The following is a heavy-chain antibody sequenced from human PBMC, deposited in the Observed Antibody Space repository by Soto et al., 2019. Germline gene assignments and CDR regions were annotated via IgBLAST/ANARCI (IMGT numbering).Heavy chain of an antibody. D-gene: IGHD6-13*01. Sequence: GALRLSCAASGFTFSSYGMHWVRQAPGKGLEWVAVIWYDGSNKYYADSVKGRFTISRDNSKNTLYLQMNSLRAEDTAVYYCARGFSGTAAADYYYYGMDVWGQGTTVTVSS. CDR2: IWYDGSNK. J-gene: IGHJ6*02. CDR3: ARGFSGTAAADYYYYGMDV. CDR1: GFTFSSYG. V-gene: IGHV3-33*01.